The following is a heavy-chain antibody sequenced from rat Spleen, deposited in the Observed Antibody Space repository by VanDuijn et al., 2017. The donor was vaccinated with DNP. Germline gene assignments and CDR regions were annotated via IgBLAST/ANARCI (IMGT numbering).Heavy chain of an antibody. J-gene: IGHJ2*01. CDR3: ATNNYFDY. Sequence: EVQLVETGGGLVQPGRSLKLSCAASGLTFNNYWMTWIRQVPGKGLEWVASITSSGGSAYHPDSVKGRFTISRDNAKNTLYLQMNSLRSEDTATYYCATNNYFDYWGQGVMVTVSS. CDR1: GLTFNNYW. D-gene: IGHD3-4*01. CDR2: ITSSGGSA. V-gene: IGHV5-31*01.